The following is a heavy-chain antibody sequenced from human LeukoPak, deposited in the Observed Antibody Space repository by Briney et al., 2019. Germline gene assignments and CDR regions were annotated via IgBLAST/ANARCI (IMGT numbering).Heavy chain of an antibody. J-gene: IGHJ4*02. CDR1: GFNFRGYA. Sequence: GGSLRLSCAASGFNFRGYAMHWVRQAPGRGLEWVAFLRYDGSDQKYADSVKGRFTISRDNSKNTLYLQVDSLRLEDAAVYYCAKEAYANGVVDYWGQGTLVTVSS. CDR2: LRYDGSDQ. D-gene: IGHD2-2*01. CDR3: AKEAYANGVVDY. V-gene: IGHV3-30*02.